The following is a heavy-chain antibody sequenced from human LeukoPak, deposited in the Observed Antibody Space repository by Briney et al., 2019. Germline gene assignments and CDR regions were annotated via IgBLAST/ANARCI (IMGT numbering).Heavy chain of an antibody. V-gene: IGHV3-23*01. Sequence: GGSLRLSCEASGYIFSSYAMSWVRQAPGKGLEWVSVISNSGATTDYADSVKGRFTISRDNSKNTLSLQMNSLRAEDTAVYYCAKEEPYYYGSGTYYTLAPFDYWGQGTLVTVSS. CDR3: AKEEPYYYGSGTYYTLAPFDY. D-gene: IGHD3-10*01. CDR1: GYIFSSYA. J-gene: IGHJ4*02. CDR2: ISNSGATT.